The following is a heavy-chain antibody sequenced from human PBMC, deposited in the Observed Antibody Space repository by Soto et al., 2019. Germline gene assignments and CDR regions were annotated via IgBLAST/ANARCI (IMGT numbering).Heavy chain of an antibody. CDR3: ARAGGTTVTGLWHFDS. J-gene: IGHJ4*02. CDR2: IWYDGTQK. D-gene: IGHD4-17*01. V-gene: IGHV3-33*01. CDR1: GFTFNTYS. Sequence: GGSLRLSCEASGFTFNTYSMHWVRQPPGKGLEWLAAIWYDGTQKYYADSVKGRFIISRDNSKKTLYLEMNSLRAEDTAVYYCARAGGTTVTGLWHFDSWGQ.